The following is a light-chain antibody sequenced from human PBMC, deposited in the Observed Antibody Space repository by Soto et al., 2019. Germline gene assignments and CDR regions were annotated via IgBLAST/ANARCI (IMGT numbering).Light chain of an antibody. CDR2: SNT. CDR3: ATWNDGVFV. Sequence: QSVLTQPPSASGTPGQRVTISCSGSTSNIGRSTVSWYLQFPGAAPKLLIYSNTQRPLGVPVRFSGSKSDTSASLAISGLQSEDEADYYCATWNDGVFVFGIGTKVTVL. J-gene: IGLJ1*01. CDR1: TSNIGRST. V-gene: IGLV1-44*01.